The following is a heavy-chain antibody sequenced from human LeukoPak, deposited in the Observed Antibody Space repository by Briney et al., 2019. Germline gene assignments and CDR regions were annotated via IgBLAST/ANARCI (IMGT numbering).Heavy chain of an antibody. CDR2: ISSNGDNT. Sequence: GGSLRLSCAASGFTFSNYAMDWVRQAPGKGLEYVSTISSNGDNTYYANSVKGRFTISRDNSKNTLYLQMGSLRTEDMAVYYCTRGLGSGDGYRNYFDSWGRGTLVTVSS. J-gene: IGHJ4*02. CDR3: TRGLGSGDGYRNYFDS. D-gene: IGHD5-24*01. V-gene: IGHV3-64*01. CDR1: GFTFSNYA.